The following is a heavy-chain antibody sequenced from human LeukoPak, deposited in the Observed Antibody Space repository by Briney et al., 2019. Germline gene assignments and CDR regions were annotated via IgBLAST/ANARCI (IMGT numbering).Heavy chain of an antibody. V-gene: IGHV4-34*01. J-gene: IGHJ5*02. CDR1: RGSFSGHY. Sequence: PSEILSLTCAVSRGSFSGHYWSWIRQPPGKGLEWIGYIYHSGSTYYNPSLKSRVTISVDRSKNQFSLKLSSVTAADTAVYYCARDPSNCSSTSCYPGGVFDPWGQGTLVTVSS. CDR2: IYHSGST. D-gene: IGHD2-2*01. CDR3: ARDPSNCSSTSCYPGGVFDP.